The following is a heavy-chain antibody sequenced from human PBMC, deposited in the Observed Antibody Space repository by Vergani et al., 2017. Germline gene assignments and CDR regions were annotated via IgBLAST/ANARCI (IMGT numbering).Heavy chain of an antibody. J-gene: IGHJ3*02. CDR1: GFTFSSYW. V-gene: IGHV3-7*03. D-gene: IGHD2-15*01. Sequence: EVQLVESGGGLVQPGGSLRLSCAASGFTFSSYWMSWVRQAPGKGLEWVANIKQDGSEKYYVDSVKGRFTISRDNAKNSLYLQMNSLKTEDTALYYCAKVDILGAFDIWGQGTMVTVSS. CDR2: IKQDGSEK. CDR3: AKVDILGAFDI.